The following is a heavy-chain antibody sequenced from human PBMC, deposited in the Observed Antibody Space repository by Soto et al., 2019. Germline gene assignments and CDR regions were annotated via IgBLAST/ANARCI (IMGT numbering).Heavy chain of an antibody. Sequence: EVHLVESGGGLVQPGRSLRLSCAASGFTFDDFAMHWVRQVPGKGLEWVSSISGNSGNIVYADSVKGRFTISRDSAKNSRYLPMNSLRTEETALYYCAKGAVTSSFGYFDYWGQGTLVTVSS. CDR3: AKGAVTSSFGYFDY. CDR1: GFTFDDFA. D-gene: IGHD3-3*01. V-gene: IGHV3-9*01. CDR2: ISGNSGNI. J-gene: IGHJ4*02.